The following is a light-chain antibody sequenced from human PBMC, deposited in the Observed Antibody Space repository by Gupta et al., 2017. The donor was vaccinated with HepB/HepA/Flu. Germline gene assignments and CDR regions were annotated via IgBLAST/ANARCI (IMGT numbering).Light chain of an antibody. J-gene: IGKJ4*01. Sequence: DIVMTQSPDSLAVSLGQGATIHFKSSQTVLNSRNNKNSLAWYQQKSGKTPKLLIYWTSNRASGVPDRFSGSGSGTDFTLTISSLQAEDVAVYYCQQYYSLPLTFGGGTKVEIK. CDR1: QTVLNSRNNKNS. V-gene: IGKV4-1*01. CDR3: QQYYSLPLT. CDR2: WTS.